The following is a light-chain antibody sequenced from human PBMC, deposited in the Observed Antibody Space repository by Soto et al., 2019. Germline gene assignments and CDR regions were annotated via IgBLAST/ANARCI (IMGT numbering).Light chain of an antibody. V-gene: IGLV1-44*01. Sequence: QSVLTQPPSTSVTPGQRVTISCSGSSSNIGSNTVNWYQHLPGTAPKLLIYSNNQRPSGVPDRFSGSKSGTSASLAVSGLQPEDKADYYCAAWDGSLRGYVFGTGTKVTVL. J-gene: IGLJ1*01. CDR1: SSNIGSNT. CDR3: AAWDGSLRGYV. CDR2: SNN.